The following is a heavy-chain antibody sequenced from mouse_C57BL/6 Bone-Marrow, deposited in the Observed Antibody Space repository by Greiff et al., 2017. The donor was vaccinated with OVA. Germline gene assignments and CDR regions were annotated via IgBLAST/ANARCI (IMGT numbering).Heavy chain of an antibody. Sequence: QVQLQQSGAELVRPGTSVKVSCKASGYAFTNYLIEWVKQRPGQGLEWIGVINPGSGGTNYNEKFKGKATLTADKSSSTAYMQLSSLTSEDSAVYFCARESYDGYPVAYWGQGTLVTVSA. CDR1: GYAFTNYL. CDR2: INPGSGGT. D-gene: IGHD2-3*01. J-gene: IGHJ3*01. V-gene: IGHV1-54*01. CDR3: ARESYDGYPVAY.